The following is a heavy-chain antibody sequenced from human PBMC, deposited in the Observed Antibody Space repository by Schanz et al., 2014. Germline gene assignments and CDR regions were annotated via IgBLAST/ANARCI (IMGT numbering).Heavy chain of an antibody. Sequence: EVQLVESGGGLVQPGGSLRLSCAVSGFIVRSNYMTWVRQAPGKGLEWVSSISGDHRNTFYADSVKGRFTISRDNSKNTLYLQMKSLRAEDTAVYYCAKGPYYYYYMDVWGNGTTVTVSS. CDR1: GFIVRSNY. V-gene: IGHV3-23*04. J-gene: IGHJ6*03. CDR2: ISGDHRNT. CDR3: AKGPYYYYYMDV.